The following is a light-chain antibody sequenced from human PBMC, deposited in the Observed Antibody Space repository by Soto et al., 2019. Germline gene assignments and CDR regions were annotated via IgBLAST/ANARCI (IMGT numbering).Light chain of an antibody. CDR1: SSDVGGNNY. V-gene: IGLV2-14*01. CDR3: SSYASSNTQV. J-gene: IGLJ2*01. CDR2: DVS. Sequence: QSALTQPASVSGSPGQSITVSCIGTSSDVGGNNYVSWYQQHPGKAPKLMIHDVSDRPSGVSNRISCSKSGSTAALTISGLQAEDEAYNYCSSYASSNTQVFGGGTKLTLL.